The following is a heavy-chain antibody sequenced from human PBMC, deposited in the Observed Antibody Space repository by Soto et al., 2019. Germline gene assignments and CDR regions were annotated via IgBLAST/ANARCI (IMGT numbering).Heavy chain of an antibody. CDR2: IIPIFGTA. D-gene: IGHD3-10*01. V-gene: IGHV1-69*13. Sequence: SVKVSCKASGGTFSSYAISWVRQAPGQGLEWMGGIIPIFGTANYAQKFQGRVTITADESTSTAYMELSSLRSEDTAVYYCARVARSAAFGGFDPWAREPWSPSPQ. J-gene: IGHJ5*02. CDR1: GGTFSSYA. CDR3: ARVARSAAFGGFDP.